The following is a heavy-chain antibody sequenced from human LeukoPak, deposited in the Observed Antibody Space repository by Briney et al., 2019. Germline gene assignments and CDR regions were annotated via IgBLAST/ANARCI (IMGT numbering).Heavy chain of an antibody. CDR2: IRQDGGDE. CDR3: ARDFFATGSFDY. D-gene: IGHD3-10*01. J-gene: IGHJ4*02. CDR1: GIILSSYW. Sequence: PGGSLRLSCAASGIILSSYWMSWVRQSPGKGLEWVANIRQDGGDEYYADSVKGRFTISRDNAKNSLYLQMHSLRAEDTAVYYCARDFFATGSFDYWGQGTLVTVSS. V-gene: IGHV3-7*04.